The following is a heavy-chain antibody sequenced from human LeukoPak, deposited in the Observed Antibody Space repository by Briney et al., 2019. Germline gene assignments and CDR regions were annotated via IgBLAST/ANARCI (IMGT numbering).Heavy chain of an antibody. J-gene: IGHJ4*02. V-gene: IGHV3-33*05. Sequence: AGRSLRLSCAASGFTLSSFGMHWVRQAPGRGLEWVSLILHDEKHYADSVKGRFTISRDNSKNTLYLQMDSLRAEDTAVYYCARYCSGGCYSGVDYWGQGTLVTVPS. CDR3: ARYCSGGCYSGVDY. CDR2: ILHDEK. D-gene: IGHD2-15*01. CDR1: GFTLSSFG.